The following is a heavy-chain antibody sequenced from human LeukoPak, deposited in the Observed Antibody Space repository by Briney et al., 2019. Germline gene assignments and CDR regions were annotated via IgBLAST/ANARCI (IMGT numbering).Heavy chain of an antibody. CDR1: GYTFTSYG. CDR3: ARAYDAPFGYYMDV. V-gene: IGHV1-18*01. CDR2: ISAYNGNT. Sequence: GPSVKVSCRASGYTFTSYGISWVRQAPGQGLGWMGWISAYNGNTNSAQKLQGRVTMTTDTSTSTAYMELRSLRSDDTAVYYCARAYDAPFGYYMDVWGKGTTVTVSS. D-gene: IGHD3-3*01. J-gene: IGHJ6*03.